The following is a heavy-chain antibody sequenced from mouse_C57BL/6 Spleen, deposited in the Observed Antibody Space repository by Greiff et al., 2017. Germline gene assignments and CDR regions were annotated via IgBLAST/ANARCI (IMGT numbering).Heavy chain of an antibody. CDR1: GFTFSSYA. D-gene: IGHD4-1*01. CDR3: ARGDWDDAMDD. V-gene: IGHV5-4*03. J-gene: IGHJ4*01. CDR2: ISDGGSYT. Sequence: EVKLVESGGGLVKPGGSLKLSCAASGFTFSSYAMSWVRQTPEKRLEWVATISDGGSYTYYPANVKGRFTISRDNAKNNLYLQMSHLKSEDTAMYYCARGDWDDAMDDWGQGTSVTVSS.